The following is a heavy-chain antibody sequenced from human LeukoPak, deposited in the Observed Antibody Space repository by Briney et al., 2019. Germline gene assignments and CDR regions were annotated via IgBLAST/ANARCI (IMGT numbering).Heavy chain of an antibody. Sequence: SVKVSCTASGGTFSSHSITWVRQAPGQGLEWMGGIMPLFNTANYAQQFQGRVTITTDESTSTAYMELSSLRFEDTAMYYCARVDRYHYYLDVWGKGTTVTVSS. CDR2: IMPLFNTA. J-gene: IGHJ6*03. CDR1: GGTFSSHS. CDR3: ARVDRYHYYLDV. V-gene: IGHV1-69*05.